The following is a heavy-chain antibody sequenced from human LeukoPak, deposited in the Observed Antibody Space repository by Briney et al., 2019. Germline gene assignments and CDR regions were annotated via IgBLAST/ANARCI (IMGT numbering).Heavy chain of an antibody. CDR2: ISSSSSYI. J-gene: IGHJ1*01. D-gene: IGHD4-17*01. CDR3: ASAYGDYGYFQH. V-gene: IGHV3-21*01. Sequence: GGSLRLSCAASGFSFSSYSMNWVRQAPGKGLEWVSSISSSSSYIYYADSVKGRFTISRDNAKNSLYLQMNSLRAEDTAVYYCASAYGDYGYFQHWGQGTLVTVSS. CDR1: GFSFSSYS.